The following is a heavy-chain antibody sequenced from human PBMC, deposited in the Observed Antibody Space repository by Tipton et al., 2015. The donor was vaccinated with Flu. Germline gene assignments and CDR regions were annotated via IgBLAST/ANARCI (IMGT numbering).Heavy chain of an antibody. CDR3: ARRGPSGSSAGGVWSSGSFDI. Sequence: GLVKPSETLSLICSVSGGSINNYFWSWIRQPPGNGLEWIGYVYYTGYTKYNPSLKTRVTISRDTSQNQLSLKLSSVTAADTAVYFCARRGPSGSSAGGVWSSGSFDIWGQGRMVTVS. CDR2: VYYTGYT. J-gene: IGHJ3*02. D-gene: IGHD2-8*02. V-gene: IGHV4-59*08. CDR1: GGSINNYF.